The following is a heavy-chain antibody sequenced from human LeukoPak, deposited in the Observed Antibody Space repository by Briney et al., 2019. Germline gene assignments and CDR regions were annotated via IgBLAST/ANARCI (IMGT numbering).Heavy chain of an antibody. CDR2: IYPGDSDT. J-gene: IGHJ5*02. CDR1: GYSFTSYW. CDR3: ARHGFGLYCSGGSCYSPRRWFDP. V-gene: IGHV5-51*01. D-gene: IGHD2-15*01. Sequence: GESLKISCKGSGYSFTSYWIGWVRQMPGKGLEWMGIIYPGDSDTRYSPSFQGRVTISADKSISTAYLQWSSLKASDTAMYYCARHGFGLYCSGGSCYSPRRWFDPWGQGTLVTVSS.